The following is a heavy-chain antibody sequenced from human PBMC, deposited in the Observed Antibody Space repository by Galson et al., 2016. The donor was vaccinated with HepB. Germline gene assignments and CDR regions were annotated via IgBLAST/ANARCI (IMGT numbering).Heavy chain of an antibody. CDR1: GFTFDDYA. CDR2: ISWNSGRI. J-gene: IGHJ5*01. D-gene: IGHD3-10*01. Sequence: SLRLSCAASGFTFDDYALHWVRQPPGKGLEWVAGISWNSGRIGYADSVKGRFTISRDNAKNSLHLQMDSLRAEDTALYYCVKDGAGSHLHAWLDSWGQGALVTVSS. CDR3: VKDGAGSHLHAWLDS. V-gene: IGHV3-9*01.